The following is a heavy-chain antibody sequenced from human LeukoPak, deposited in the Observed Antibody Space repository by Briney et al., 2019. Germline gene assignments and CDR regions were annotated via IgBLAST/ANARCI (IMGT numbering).Heavy chain of an antibody. CDR1: GYTFTSYY. V-gene: IGHV1-46*01. CDR3: ARDLGDVDTAMVEYYFDY. Sequence: ASVKVSRKASGYTFTSYYMHWVRQAPGQGLEWMGIINPSGGSTSYAQKFQGRVTMTRDTSTSTVYMELSSLRSEDTAVYYCARDLGDVDTAMVEYYFDYWGQGTLVTVSS. CDR2: INPSGGST. D-gene: IGHD5-18*01. J-gene: IGHJ4*02.